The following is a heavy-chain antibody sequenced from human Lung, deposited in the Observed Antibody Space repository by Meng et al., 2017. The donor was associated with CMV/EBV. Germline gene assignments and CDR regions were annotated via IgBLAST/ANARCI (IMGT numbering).Heavy chain of an antibody. J-gene: IGHJ4*02. CDR2: IYPHNGGT. D-gene: IGHD1-26*01. V-gene: IGHV1-2*06. Sequence: CEVYGDNLIDFVIHWGRQATGQRLEWMGRIYPHNGGTRFAQRFQDRVTVTWDTSISTAYMELRNLRSDDTAAYYCARGRRVGNTAFDYWGQGTLVTVSS. CDR3: ARGRRVGNTAFDY. CDR1: GDNLIDFV.